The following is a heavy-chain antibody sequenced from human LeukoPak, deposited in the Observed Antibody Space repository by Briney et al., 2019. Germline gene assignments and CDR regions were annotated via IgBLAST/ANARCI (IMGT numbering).Heavy chain of an antibody. D-gene: IGHD2-21*02. Sequence: GEPLKISCKGSGYTFTNYWIGWVRQMPGKGLEWMGIIYPGDSETRYSPSFQGQVTISADKSISTAYLQWSSLKASDTAMYYCARRAYCGGDCYSDYWGQGTLVTVSS. CDR3: ARRAYCGGDCYSDY. J-gene: IGHJ4*02. V-gene: IGHV5-51*01. CDR2: IYPGDSET. CDR1: GYTFTNYW.